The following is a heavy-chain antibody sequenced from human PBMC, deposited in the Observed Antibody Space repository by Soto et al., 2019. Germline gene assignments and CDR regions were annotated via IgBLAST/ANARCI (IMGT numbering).Heavy chain of an antibody. V-gene: IGHV3-30*03. J-gene: IGHJ4*02. CDR3: ARVGRLRFFDY. D-gene: IGHD5-12*01. Sequence: PGGSLRLSCAASGFTFSSYGMHWVRQAPGKGLEWVAVISYDGSNKYYADSVKGRLTISRDNSKNTLYLQMNSLRAEDTAVYYCARVGRLRFFDYWGQGTLVTVSS. CDR2: ISYDGSNK. CDR1: GFTFSSYG.